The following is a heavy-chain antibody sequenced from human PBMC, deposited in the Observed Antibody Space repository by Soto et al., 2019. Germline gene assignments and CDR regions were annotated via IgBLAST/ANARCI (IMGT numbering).Heavy chain of an antibody. Sequence: EVQLVESGGGLVQPGGSLRLSCAASGFTFSSYSMNWVRQAPGKGLEWVSYISSSSSTIYYADSVKGRFTISRDNAKNSLYLQMNSLRDEDTAVYYCARVGGSYYYYDYGMDVWGQGTTVTVSS. CDR2: ISSSSSTI. CDR1: GFTFSSYS. CDR3: ARVGGSYYYYDYGMDV. D-gene: IGHD1-26*01. V-gene: IGHV3-48*02. J-gene: IGHJ6*02.